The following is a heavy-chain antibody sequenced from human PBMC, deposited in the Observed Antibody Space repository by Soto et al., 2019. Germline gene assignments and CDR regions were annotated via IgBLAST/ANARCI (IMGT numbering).Heavy chain of an antibody. CDR1: SISTYY. V-gene: IGHV4-59*01. CDR3: ARDAVGATHFDY. J-gene: IGHJ4*02. CDR2: IYYMGRT. D-gene: IGHD1-26*01. Sequence: QVQLQESGPGLVKPSETLSLTCTVDSISTYYWNWIRQPPGKGLEWIGYIYYMGRTNYNSSLKSRVTISIDTSKNHFSLKLSSVTAADTAIYYCARDAVGATHFDYWGQGAPVTVSS.